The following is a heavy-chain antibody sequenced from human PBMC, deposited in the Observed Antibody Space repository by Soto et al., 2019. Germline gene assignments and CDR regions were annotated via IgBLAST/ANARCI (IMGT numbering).Heavy chain of an antibody. Sequence: EVQLVESGGGLVQPGESLRLSCAASGFTFSDHYMDWVRQAPGKGLEWVGRTRNKAKSFTTDYAASVRGRFTISRDNSQNSLYLQMNSLKTEDTAVYYCARGGSCSSTSCYTPLDYWGQGTLVTVSS. J-gene: IGHJ4*02. CDR3: ARGGSCSSTSCYTPLDY. V-gene: IGHV3-72*01. D-gene: IGHD2-2*02. CDR1: GFTFSDHY. CDR2: TRNKAKSFTT.